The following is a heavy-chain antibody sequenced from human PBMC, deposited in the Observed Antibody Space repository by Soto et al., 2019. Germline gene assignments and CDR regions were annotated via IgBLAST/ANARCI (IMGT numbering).Heavy chain of an antibody. CDR2: IFSNDEK. CDR3: ARTRVGLELWYFDL. V-gene: IGHV2-26*01. D-gene: IGHD1-7*01. Sequence: QVTLKESGPVLVKPTETLTLTCTVSGFSLSNARMGVSWIRQPPVKSLEWLAHIFSNDEKSYNTSLKSRLTISKATYKTQVVLTMTIMDPVNTAPYYWARTRVGLELWYFDLWGRGTLVTVSS. J-gene: IGHJ2*01. CDR1: GFSLSNARMG.